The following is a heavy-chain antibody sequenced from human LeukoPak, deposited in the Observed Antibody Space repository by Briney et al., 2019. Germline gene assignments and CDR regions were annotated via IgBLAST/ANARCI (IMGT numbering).Heavy chain of an antibody. CDR1: GFTFSSYA. CDR2: ISYDGSNK. J-gene: IGHJ5*02. V-gene: IGHV3-30*04. Sequence: PGRSLRLSCAASGFTFSSYAMHWVRRAPGKGLEWVAVISYDGSNKYYADSVKGRFTISRDNSKNTLYLQMNSLRAEDTAVYYCAREFEYSSGWLGRWFDPWGQGTLVTVSS. CDR3: AREFEYSSGWLGRWFDP. D-gene: IGHD6-19*01.